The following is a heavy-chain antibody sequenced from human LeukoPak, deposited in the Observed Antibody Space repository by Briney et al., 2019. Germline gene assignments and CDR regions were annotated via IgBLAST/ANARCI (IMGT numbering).Heavy chain of an antibody. J-gene: IGHJ4*02. V-gene: IGHV3-23*01. CDR2: ISGSGGST. CDR1: GFTFSSYS. D-gene: IGHD5-18*01. Sequence: GSLRLSCAASGFTFSSYSMNWVRQAPGKGLEWVSAISGSGGSTYYADSVKGRFTISRDNSKNTLYLQMNSLRAEDTAVYYCAKEEGYTAMVQPVDYWGQGTLVTVSS. CDR3: AKEEGYTAMVQPVDY.